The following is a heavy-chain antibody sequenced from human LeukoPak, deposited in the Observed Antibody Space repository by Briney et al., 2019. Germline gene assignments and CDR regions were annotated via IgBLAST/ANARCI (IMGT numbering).Heavy chain of an antibody. CDR2: ISSSGSTI. CDR3: ARDRGTTVTAYFDY. CDR1: RYTFSSYI. J-gene: IGHJ4*02. V-gene: IGHV3-48*04. D-gene: IGHD4-17*01. Sequence: RGSLRLSSAASRYTFSSYITNSVRHAPGKGLERVSHISSSGSTIYYTDSLKGRFTISRDNAKNSLYLQMNSLRAEDTAVYYCARDRGTTVTAYFDYWGQGTLVTVSS.